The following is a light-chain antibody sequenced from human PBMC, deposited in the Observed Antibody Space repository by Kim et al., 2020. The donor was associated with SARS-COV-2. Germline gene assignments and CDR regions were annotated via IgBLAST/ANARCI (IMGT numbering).Light chain of an antibody. CDR2: DVS. Sequence: QSALTQPASVSGSPGQSITISCTGTSSDIGGYNYVSWYQQHPGKVPKLMIYDVSNRPSGLSNRFSGSKSGNTASLTISGLQAEDEADYYCSSYTSSSTWVFGGGTKVTVL. CDR1: SSDIGGYNY. CDR3: SSYTSSSTWV. J-gene: IGLJ3*02. V-gene: IGLV2-14*03.